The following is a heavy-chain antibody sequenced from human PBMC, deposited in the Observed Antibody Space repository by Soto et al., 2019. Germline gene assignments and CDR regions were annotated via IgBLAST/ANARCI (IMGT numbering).Heavy chain of an antibody. Sequence: SETLSLTCTVSGGSISSYYWSWIRQPPGKGLEWIGYIYYSGSTNYNPSLKSRVTISVDTSKNQFSLKLSSVTAADTAVYYCARNGGGMYYYYYMDVWGKGTTVTVSS. J-gene: IGHJ6*03. CDR2: IYYSGST. V-gene: IGHV4-59*08. CDR1: GGSISSYY. CDR3: ARNGGGMYYYYYMDV.